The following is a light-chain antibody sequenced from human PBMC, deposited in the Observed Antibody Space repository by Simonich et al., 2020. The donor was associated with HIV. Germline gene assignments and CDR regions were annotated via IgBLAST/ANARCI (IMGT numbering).Light chain of an antibody. V-gene: IGLV6-57*01. J-gene: IGLJ2*01. Sequence: THHRQLYPQPPVSPPTTVLFDHNRRPSGVPDRLSASLHTSSNAASLTISALKTQDEADYYGQSYDSSNHVIFGRGTKRTVL. CDR3: QSYDSSNHVI. CDR1: THH. CDR2: DHN.